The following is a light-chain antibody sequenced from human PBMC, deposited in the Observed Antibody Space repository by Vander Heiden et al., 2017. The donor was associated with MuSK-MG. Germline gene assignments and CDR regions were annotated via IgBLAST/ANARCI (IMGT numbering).Light chain of an antibody. CDR3: QQSDNTPLT. J-gene: IGKJ4*01. V-gene: IGKV1-39*01. CDR2: AAS. Sequence: DIHIPQSPSSLSASVGDTVTVTCRTSQSIRNYLTWFQQKPGKAPKLLIYAASSLQSGVPSRFGGSGSGTDFTLTISKLQPEDFATYYCQQSDNTPLTFGGGTKVEIK. CDR1: QSIRNY.